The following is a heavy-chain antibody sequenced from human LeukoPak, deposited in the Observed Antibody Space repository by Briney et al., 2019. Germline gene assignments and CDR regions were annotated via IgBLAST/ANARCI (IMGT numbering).Heavy chain of an antibody. V-gene: IGHV1-2*02. J-gene: IGHJ4*02. CDR1: EYTFTGYY. Sequence: GASVKVSCKASEYTFTGYYMHWVRQAPGQGLEWMGWINPNSGGTNYAQKFQGRVTMTRDTSISTAYMELSRLRSDDTAVYYCARDRRPHYCSGGSCYSELAINYWGQGTLVTVSS. D-gene: IGHD2-15*01. CDR2: INPNSGGT. CDR3: ARDRRPHYCSGGSCYSELAINY.